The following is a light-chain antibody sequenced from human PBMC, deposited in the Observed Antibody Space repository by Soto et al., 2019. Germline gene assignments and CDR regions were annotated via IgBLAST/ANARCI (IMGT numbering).Light chain of an antibody. CDR1: QSISNF. J-gene: IGKJ1*01. CDR2: TSS. V-gene: IGKV1-39*01. CDR3: QQSYNTPS. Sequence: DIQMTQSPSSLSASVGYRVTITCRSSQSISNFLNWYQQKPGKAPNLLIYTSSNLQSGVPSRFSGSGSGTDFTLTISSLQPEDFATYYCQQSYNTPSFGQGTKVEIK.